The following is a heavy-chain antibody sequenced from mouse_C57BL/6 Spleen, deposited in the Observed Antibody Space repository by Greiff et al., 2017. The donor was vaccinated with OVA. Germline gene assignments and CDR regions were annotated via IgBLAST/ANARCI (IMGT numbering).Heavy chain of an antibody. Sequence: EVQLVESGGGLVKPGGSLKLSCAASGFTFSDYGMHWVRQAPEKGLEWVAYISSGSSTIYYADTVKGRFTISRDNAKNTLFLQMTSLRSEDTAMYYCARQGLLRGYYAMDYWGQGTSVTVSS. V-gene: IGHV5-17*01. CDR1: GFTFSDYG. CDR2: ISSGSSTI. CDR3: ARQGLLRGYYAMDY. J-gene: IGHJ4*01. D-gene: IGHD1-1*01.